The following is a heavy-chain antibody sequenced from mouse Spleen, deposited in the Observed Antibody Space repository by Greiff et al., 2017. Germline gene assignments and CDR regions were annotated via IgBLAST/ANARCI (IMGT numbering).Heavy chain of an antibody. CDR3: ARRDYGSSYGWYFDV. Sequence: VQLKESGPGLAKPSQTLSLTCSVTGYSITSDYWNWIRKFPGNKLEYMGYISYSGSTYYNPSLKSRISITRDTSKNQYYLQLNSVTTEDTATYYCARRDYGSSYGWYFDVWGAGTTVTVSS. V-gene: IGHV3-8*01. CDR1: GYSITSDY. CDR2: ISYSGST. J-gene: IGHJ1*01. D-gene: IGHD1-1*01.